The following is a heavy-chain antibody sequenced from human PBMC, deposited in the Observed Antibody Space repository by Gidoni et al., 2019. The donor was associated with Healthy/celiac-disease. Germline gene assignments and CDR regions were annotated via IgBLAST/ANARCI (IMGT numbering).Heavy chain of an antibody. D-gene: IGHD3-10*01. CDR2: IYYSGRT. Sequence: QLQLQESGPGLVKPSETLSLTCTVSGGSISSSSYYWGWIRQPPGKGREWIGSIYYSGRTYYNPSLKSRVTISVDTSKNQFSLKLSSVTAADTAVYYCARGEDVLWFGELLPPDYWGQGTLVTVSS. CDR1: GGSISSSSYY. V-gene: IGHV4-39*07. CDR3: ARGEDVLWFGELLPPDY. J-gene: IGHJ4*02.